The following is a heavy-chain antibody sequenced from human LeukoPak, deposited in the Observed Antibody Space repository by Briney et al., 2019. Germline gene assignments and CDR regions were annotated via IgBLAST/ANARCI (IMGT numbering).Heavy chain of an antibody. J-gene: IGHJ5*02. Sequence: SSETLSLTCAVYGGSFSGYYWSWIRQPPGKGLEWIGEINHSGSTNYNPSLKSRVTISVDTSKNQFSLKLSSVAAADTAVYFCARDYDSRASSWGQGTLVTVSS. CDR2: INHSGST. CDR1: GGSFSGYY. D-gene: IGHD3-22*01. V-gene: IGHV4-34*01. CDR3: ARDYDSRASS.